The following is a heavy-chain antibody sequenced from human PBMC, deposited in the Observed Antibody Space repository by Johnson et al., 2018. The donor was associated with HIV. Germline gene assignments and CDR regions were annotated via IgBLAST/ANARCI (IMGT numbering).Heavy chain of an antibody. CDR1: QFTFNRYG. Sequence: QVQLVESGGGVVQPGRSLRLSCAASQFTFNRYGMHWVRQAPGKGLEWVAVISYDGSNKYYADSVKGRFTISRDNSKNTLYLQMNSLRAGDTAVYYCARRSIRSDGFDIWGQGTMVTVSS. CDR3: ARRSIRSDGFDI. CDR2: ISYDGSNK. D-gene: IGHD4-11*01. V-gene: IGHV3-30*03. J-gene: IGHJ3*02.